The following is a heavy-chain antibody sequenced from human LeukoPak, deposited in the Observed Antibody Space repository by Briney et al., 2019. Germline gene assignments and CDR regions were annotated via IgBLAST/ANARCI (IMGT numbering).Heavy chain of an antibody. Sequence: PGGSLRLSCAVSGFTLSSYWMHWVRQAPGKGLVWVSLINSDGSSTSYADSVKGRFTISRDNAKSTLYLQMNSLRAEDTAVYYCARDAFGARGIGGGLDIWGQGTMVIVSS. CDR3: ARDAFGARGIGGGLDI. CDR2: INSDGSST. J-gene: IGHJ3*02. CDR1: GFTLSSYW. D-gene: IGHD3-10*01. V-gene: IGHV3-74*01.